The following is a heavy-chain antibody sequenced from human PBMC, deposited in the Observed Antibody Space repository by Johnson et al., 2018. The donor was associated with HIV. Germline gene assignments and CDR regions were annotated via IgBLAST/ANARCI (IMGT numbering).Heavy chain of an antibody. CDR3: AKAYYPDQWGAFDI. CDR2: ISWNSGSI. J-gene: IGHJ3*02. CDR1: GFTFDDYA. V-gene: IGHV3-9*01. Sequence: VQLVESGGGVVQPGRSVRLSCAASGFTFDDYAMHWVRQAPGKGLEWVSGISWNSGSIGYADSVKGRFTISRDNAKNSLYLQMNSLRAEDTALYYCAKAYYPDQWGAFDIWGQGTMVTVSS. D-gene: IGHD1-26*01.